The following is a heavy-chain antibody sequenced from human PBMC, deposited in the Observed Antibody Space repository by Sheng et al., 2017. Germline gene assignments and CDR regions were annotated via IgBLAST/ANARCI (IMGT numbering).Heavy chain of an antibody. D-gene: IGHD5-18*01. CDR3: ASTHGYTYGYQLDS. Sequence: EVQVVESGGALIQPGGSLRLSCAASGFTFSNDEMNWVRQAPGKGLEWVSYISSSGSTIHYADSVKGRFTISRDNAKNSLYLQMNSLRAEDTAVYYCASTHGYTYGYQLDSWGQGTLVTVSS. V-gene: IGHV3-48*03. J-gene: IGHJ4*02. CDR1: GFTFSNDE. CDR2: ISSSGSTI.